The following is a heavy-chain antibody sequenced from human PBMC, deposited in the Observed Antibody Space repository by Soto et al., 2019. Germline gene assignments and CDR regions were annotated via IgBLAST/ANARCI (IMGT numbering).Heavy chain of an antibody. CDR1: GFTFSSYS. J-gene: IGHJ5*02. CDR2: ISSSRRTI. CDR3: TREDITRGGWFDP. Sequence: EVQLVESGGGLVQPGGSLRLSCAASGFTFSSYSMNWVRQAPGKGLEWVSNISSSRRTIYYADSVKGRFTISRDNATNSLYLQTTSLRAEDTPVYYGTREDITRGGWFDPWGQGTLVSVSS. D-gene: IGHD3-10*01. V-gene: IGHV3-48*01.